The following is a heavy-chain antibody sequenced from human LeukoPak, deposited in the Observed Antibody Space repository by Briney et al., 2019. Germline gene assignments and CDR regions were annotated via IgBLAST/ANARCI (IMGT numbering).Heavy chain of an antibody. D-gene: IGHD2-15*01. CDR2: ITDISSYT. J-gene: IGHJ6*02. CDR3: AREDCSGGSCYPALGMDV. Sequence: PGGSLRLSCAVPGFTFSGYNMNWVRQAPGKGLEWVASITDISSYTYHADSVKGRFTISRDNAKNSLYLQMNSLRAEDTALYHCAREDCSGGSCYPALGMDVWGQGTTVTVSS. CDR1: GFTFSGYN. V-gene: IGHV3-21*04.